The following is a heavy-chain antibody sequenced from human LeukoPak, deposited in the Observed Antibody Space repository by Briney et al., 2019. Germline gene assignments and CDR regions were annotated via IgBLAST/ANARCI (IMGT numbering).Heavy chain of an antibody. J-gene: IGHJ5*02. V-gene: IGHV3-30-3*01. D-gene: IGHD2-15*01. CDR3: ARTVVAARGWFDP. CDR1: GFTLSSYA. Sequence: PGGSLRLSCAASGFTLSSYAMHWVRQAPGKGLEWVAVISYDGSNKYYADSVKGRFTISRDNSKNTLYLQMNSLRAEDTAVYYCARTVVAARGWFDPWGQGTLVTVSS. CDR2: ISYDGSNK.